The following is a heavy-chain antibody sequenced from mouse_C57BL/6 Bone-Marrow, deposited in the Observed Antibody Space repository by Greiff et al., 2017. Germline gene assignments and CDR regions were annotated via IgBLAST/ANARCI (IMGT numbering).Heavy chain of an antibody. CDR2: IDPSDSET. CDR3: ARCDYDGLYAMDY. Sequence: VKLQQPGTELVKPGASVKLSCKASGYTFTSYWMHWVKQRPIQGLEWIGNIDPSDSETHYNQKFKDKATLTVDKSSSTAYMQLSSLTSEDSAVYYCARCDYDGLYAMDYWGQGTSVTVSS. V-gene: IGHV1-52*01. J-gene: IGHJ4*01. D-gene: IGHD2-4*01. CDR1: GYTFTSYW.